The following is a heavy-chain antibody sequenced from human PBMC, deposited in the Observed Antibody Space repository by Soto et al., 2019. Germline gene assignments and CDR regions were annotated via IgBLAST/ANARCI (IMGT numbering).Heavy chain of an antibody. V-gene: IGHV3-23*01. CDR2: ISGSGGST. J-gene: IGHJ6*02. CDR1: GFTFSSYA. D-gene: IGHD3-3*01. CDR3: AKGLGQYDFWSGYYYGMDV. Sequence: GGSLRLSCAASGFTFSSYAMSWVRQAPGKGLEWVSAISGSGGSTYYADSVKGRFTISRDNSKNTLYLQMNSLRAEDTAVYYCAKGLGQYDFWSGYYYGMDVWGQGTTVTVSS.